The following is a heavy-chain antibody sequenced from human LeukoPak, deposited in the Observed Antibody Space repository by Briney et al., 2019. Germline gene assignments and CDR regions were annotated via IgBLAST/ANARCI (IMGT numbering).Heavy chain of an antibody. CDR3: ARWDTAMVFFDY. Sequence: SETLSLTCAVSGGSISSGGYSWSWIRQPPGKGLEWIGYIYNSGSTYYNPSLKSRVTISVDRSKNQFSLKLSSVTAADTAVYYCARWDTAMVFFDYWGQGTLVTVSS. V-gene: IGHV4-30-2*01. J-gene: IGHJ4*02. CDR1: GGSISSGGYS. D-gene: IGHD5-18*01. CDR2: IYNSGST.